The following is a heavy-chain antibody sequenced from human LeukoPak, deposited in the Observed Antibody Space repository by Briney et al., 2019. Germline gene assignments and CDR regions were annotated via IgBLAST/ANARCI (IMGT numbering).Heavy chain of an antibody. D-gene: IGHD3-16*02. CDR2: INPNSGGT. V-gene: IGHV1-2*06. Sequence: ASVKVSCKASGYTFTGYYMHWVRQAPAQGLEWMGRINPNSGGTNYAQKFQGRVTMTRDTSISTAYMELSRLRPDDTAVYYCARGGYYDYVWGNYRYFDYWGQGTLVTVSS. CDR3: ARGGYYDYVWGNYRYFDY. CDR1: GYTFTGYY. J-gene: IGHJ4*02.